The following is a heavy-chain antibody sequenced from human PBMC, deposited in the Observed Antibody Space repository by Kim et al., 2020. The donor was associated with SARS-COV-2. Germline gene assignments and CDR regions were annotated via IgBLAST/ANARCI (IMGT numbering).Heavy chain of an antibody. CDR3: AREPPMVRGVYYGMDV. Sequence: GGSLRLSCAASGFTVSTNYIHWVRQAPGKGLEWVSVFYTGGSTYYADSVKGRFTISRDNSKNTLYLQMNSLRAEDTAVYYCAREPPMVRGVYYGMDVWGQGTTVTVSS. CDR2: FYTGGST. CDR1: GFTVSTNY. D-gene: IGHD3-10*01. V-gene: IGHV3-53*01. J-gene: IGHJ6*02.